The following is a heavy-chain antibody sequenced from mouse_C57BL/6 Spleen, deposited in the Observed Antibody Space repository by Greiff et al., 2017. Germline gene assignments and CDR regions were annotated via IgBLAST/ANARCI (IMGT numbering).Heavy chain of an antibody. D-gene: IGHD2-4*01. CDR1: GFSLSTSGMG. J-gene: IGHJ1*03. CDR2: IYWADDK. CDR3: ARRAPYDYDSCYFDV. V-gene: IGHV8-12*01. Sequence: QVTLKVSGPGILQSSQTLSLTCSFSGFSLSTSGMGVSWIRQPSGKGLEWLAHIYWADDKRYNPSLKSRLTISKATSRNQVFLKITSVDTADTATYYCARRAPYDYDSCYFDVWGTGTTVTVSS.